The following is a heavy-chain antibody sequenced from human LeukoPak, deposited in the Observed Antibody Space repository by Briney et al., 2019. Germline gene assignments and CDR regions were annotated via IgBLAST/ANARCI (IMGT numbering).Heavy chain of an antibody. CDR2: INPSGGST. Sequence: ASVKVSCKVSGYTFTSYYMHWVRQAPGQGLEWMGIINPSGGSTSYAQKFQGRVTMTRDTSTSTVYMELSSLRSEDTAVYYCARGNGGNSKSPHYYYYYGMDVWGQGTTVTVSS. V-gene: IGHV1-46*01. CDR1: GYTFTSYY. J-gene: IGHJ6*02. D-gene: IGHD4-23*01. CDR3: ARGNGGNSKSPHYYYYYGMDV.